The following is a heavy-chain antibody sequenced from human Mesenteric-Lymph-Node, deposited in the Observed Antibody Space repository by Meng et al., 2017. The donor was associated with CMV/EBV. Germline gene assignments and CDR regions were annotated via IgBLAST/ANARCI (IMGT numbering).Heavy chain of an antibody. J-gene: IGHJ4*02. CDR1: GGSVSSESYY. V-gene: IGHV4-61*01. CDR2: IYYNGNT. Sequence: ESLKISCSVSGGSVSSESYYWNWIRQTPGKGLEWIGFIYYNGNTHYNPSLKSRVTISEDTSKNQLSLKLSSVTAADTAVYYCARSDIGLVFDYWGQGMLVTVSS. CDR3: ARSDIGLVFDY. D-gene: IGHD3-9*01.